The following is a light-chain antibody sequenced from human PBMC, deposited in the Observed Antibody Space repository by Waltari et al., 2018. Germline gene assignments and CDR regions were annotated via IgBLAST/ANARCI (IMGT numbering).Light chain of an antibody. V-gene: IGLV1-44*01. CDR1: SSNIGSNV. CDR2: SSI. CDR3: ASWDDSLNGWV. Sequence: QSVLTQPPSASGTPGQRVTISCSGGSSNIGSNVVTWYQQFPGTAPKLLIYSSIRRHSGVPDRYSGSKSGTSASRAISGLQSEDEADFYCASWDDSLNGWVFGGGTKLTVL. J-gene: IGLJ3*02.